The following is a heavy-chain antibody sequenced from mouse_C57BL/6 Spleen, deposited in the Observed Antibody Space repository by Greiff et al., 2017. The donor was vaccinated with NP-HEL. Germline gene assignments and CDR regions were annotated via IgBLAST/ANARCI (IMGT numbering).Heavy chain of an antibody. CDR1: GFTFSSYT. J-gene: IGHJ4*01. V-gene: IGHV5-9*01. Sequence: DVHLVESGGGLVKPGGSLKLSCAASGFTFSSYTMSWVRQTPEKRLEWVATISGGGGNTYYPDSVKGRFTISRDNAKNTLYLQMSSLRSEDTALYYCARQGYYGSMDYWGQGTSVTVSS. CDR2: ISGGGGNT. CDR3: ARQGYYGSMDY. D-gene: IGHD1-1*01.